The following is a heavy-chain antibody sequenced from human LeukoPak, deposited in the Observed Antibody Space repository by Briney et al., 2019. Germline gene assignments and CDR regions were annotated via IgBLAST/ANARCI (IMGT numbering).Heavy chain of an antibody. V-gene: IGHV1-46*01. Sequence: ASVKVSCKASGYTFTSYYMHWVRQAPGQGLEWMGIINPSGGSTSYAQKFQGRVTMTRDTSTSTVYMELSGLRSEDTAVYYCARDLSSGWYENAFDIWGQGTMVTVSS. D-gene: IGHD6-19*01. CDR1: GYTFTSYY. J-gene: IGHJ3*02. CDR2: INPSGGST. CDR3: ARDLSSGWYENAFDI.